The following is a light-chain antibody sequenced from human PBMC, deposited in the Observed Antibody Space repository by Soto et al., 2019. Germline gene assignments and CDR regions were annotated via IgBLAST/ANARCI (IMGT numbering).Light chain of an antibody. J-gene: IGKJ2*01. CDR2: AAS. CDR3: QQSYSSPQMYT. CDR1: QTISSS. V-gene: IGKV1-39*01. Sequence: DIQMTQSPSSLSASVGDRVTITCRANQTISSSLNWYQQKPGKAPDLLIYAASNLQSGVPSRFSGSGSGSDFSLTISSLHPEDFATYYCQQSYSSPQMYTFGQGTRLEIK.